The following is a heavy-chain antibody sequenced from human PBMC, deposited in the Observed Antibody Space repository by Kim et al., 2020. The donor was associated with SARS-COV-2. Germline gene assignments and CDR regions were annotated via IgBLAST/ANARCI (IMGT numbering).Heavy chain of an antibody. CDR2: IYYSGST. D-gene: IGHD3-3*01. Sequence: SETLSLTCTVSGGSISSGGYYWSWIRQHPGKGLEWIGYIYYSGSTYYNPSLKSRVTISVATSKNQFSLKLSSVTAAATAVYYCARAMGITIFGVVIVNCFDPWGQGTLVTVSS. CDR1: GGSISSGGYY. V-gene: IGHV4-31*03. CDR3: ARAMGITIFGVVIVNCFDP. J-gene: IGHJ5*02.